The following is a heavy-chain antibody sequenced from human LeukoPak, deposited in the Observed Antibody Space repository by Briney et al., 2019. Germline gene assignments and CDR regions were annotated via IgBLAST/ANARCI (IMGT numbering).Heavy chain of an antibody. D-gene: IGHD6-19*01. V-gene: IGHV1-8*01. CDR2: MNPNSGNT. CDR1: GYTLTSYD. Sequence: ASVKVSCKASGYTLTSYDINWVRQATGQGLEWMGWMNPNSGNTGYAQKFQGRVTMTRNTSISTAYMELSSLRSEDTAVYYCARGSNRPGIAVAGTTGDVDYWGQGTLVTVSS. J-gene: IGHJ4*02. CDR3: ARGSNRPGIAVAGTTGDVDY.